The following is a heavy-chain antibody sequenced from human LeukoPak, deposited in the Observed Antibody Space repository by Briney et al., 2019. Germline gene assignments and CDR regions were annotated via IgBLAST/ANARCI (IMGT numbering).Heavy chain of an antibody. CDR2: ISGGGGSI. V-gene: IGHV3-23*01. CDR1: GFTFSSYA. D-gene: IGHD4-17*01. J-gene: IGHJ4*02. Sequence: PGGSLRLSCVASGFTFSSYAMSWVRQAPGKGLERVSGISGGGGSIHYADSVRGRFTISRDNSMNTLYLQMNSLRAEDTAVYYCARYRSVTTGKRFFDYWGQGTLVTVSS. CDR3: ARYRSVTTGKRFFDY.